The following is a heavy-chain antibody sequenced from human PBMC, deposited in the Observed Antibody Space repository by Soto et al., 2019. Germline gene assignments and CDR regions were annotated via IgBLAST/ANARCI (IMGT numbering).Heavy chain of an antibody. CDR1: GYSFAGYW. V-gene: IGHV5-10-1*01. D-gene: IGHD3-22*01. CDR3: ARQIYDSDTGPNFQYYFDS. J-gene: IGHJ4*02. Sequence: GESLKLYCKGSGYSFAGYWITWVRQKPGKGLEWMGRIDPSDSQTYYSPSFRGHVTISVTKSITTVFLQWSSLRASDTAMYYCARQIYDSDTGPNFQYYFDSWGQGTPVTVSS. CDR2: IDPSDSQT.